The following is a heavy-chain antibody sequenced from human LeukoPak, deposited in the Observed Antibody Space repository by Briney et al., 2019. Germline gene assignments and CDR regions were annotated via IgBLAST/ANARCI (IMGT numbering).Heavy chain of an antibody. D-gene: IGHD2-2*01. CDR1: GDSISSYY. CDR2: IYYRGSN. Sequence: PSETLSLTCTVSGDSISSYYWSWIRQPPGEGLEWIGYIYYRGSNNYNPSLKSRVTISADTSKNQFSLNLSSVTAADTAVYYCARGGASSNWFDPWGRGILVTVSS. CDR3: ARGGASSNWFDP. V-gene: IGHV4-59*01. J-gene: IGHJ5*02.